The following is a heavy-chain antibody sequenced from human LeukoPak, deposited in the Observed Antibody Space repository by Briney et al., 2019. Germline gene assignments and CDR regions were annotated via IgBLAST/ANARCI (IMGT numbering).Heavy chain of an antibody. D-gene: IGHD6-6*01. CDR3: ARLGFGYSSSSGYFQH. CDR2: IYPGDSDT. V-gene: IGHV5-51*01. Sequence: GESLKISCKGSGYSFTSYWIGWVRQLPGKGLEWMGIIYPGDSDTRYSPSFQGQVTISADKSISTAYLQWSSLKASDTAMYYCARLGFGYSSSSGYFQHWGQGTLVTVSS. J-gene: IGHJ1*01. CDR1: GYSFTSYW.